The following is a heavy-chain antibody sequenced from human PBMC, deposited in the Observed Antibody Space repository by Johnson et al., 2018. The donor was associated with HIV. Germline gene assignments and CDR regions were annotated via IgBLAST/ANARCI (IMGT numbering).Heavy chain of an antibody. CDR3: ARARDRSSSRDAFDI. CDR2: ISYDGSNK. Sequence: QMQLVESGGGVVQPGRSLRLSCAASGFTFSSYAMHWVRQAPGKGLEWVAVISYDGSNKYYADSVKGRFTIPSANSKNTLYLQMNTLRAEATDVYYFARARDRSSSRDAFDIWGQGTMVTVSS. D-gene: IGHD6-13*01. J-gene: IGHJ3*02. CDR1: GFTFSSYA. V-gene: IGHV3-30-3*01.